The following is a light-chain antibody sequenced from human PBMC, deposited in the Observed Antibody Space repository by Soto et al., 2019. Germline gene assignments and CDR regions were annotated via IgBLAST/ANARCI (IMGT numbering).Light chain of an antibody. J-gene: IGKJ5*01. CDR2: GAS. Sequence: PGEGVTLSCRASHSVSSTYLTWNQQNPGQAPRLLIYGASTRATGIPARFSGRGSGTDFTLTISSLQPEDFAVYYCHYDYKLPPKTLGQGTRLEI. CDR3: HYDYKLPPKT. CDR1: HSVSSTY. V-gene: IGKV3D-7*01.